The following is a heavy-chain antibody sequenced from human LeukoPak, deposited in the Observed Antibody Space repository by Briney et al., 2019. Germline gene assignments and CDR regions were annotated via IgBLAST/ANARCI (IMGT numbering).Heavy chain of an antibody. V-gene: IGHV3-48*04. Sequence: GGSLRLSCAAPGFTFTEYSIIWVRQAPGEGLEWVSFISDISDRSSTIHYADSVKGRFTISRDNAERSVYLQMNSLRADDTAVYYCARVRGPTLKTCYMDVWGTGTTVTVSS. CDR1: GFTFTEYS. CDR2: ISDRSSTI. J-gene: IGHJ6*03. CDR3: ARVRGPTLKTCYMDV. D-gene: IGHD3-10*01.